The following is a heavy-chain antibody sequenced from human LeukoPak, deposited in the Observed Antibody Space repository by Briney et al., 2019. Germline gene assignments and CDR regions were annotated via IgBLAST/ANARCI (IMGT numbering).Heavy chain of an antibody. CDR3: ARDTDYYGSGRHGYFDH. D-gene: IGHD3-10*01. CDR2: LYSGGQT. V-gene: IGHV3-66*01. CDR1: GFTVSSNF. Sequence: GGSLRLSCEVSGFTVSSNFMGWVRQTPEKGLEWVSVLYSGGQTNYSDSVRGRFTISRDTSRNTLYLQMNSLRVDDTAAYYCARDTDYYGSGRHGYFDHWGQGTLVTVSS. J-gene: IGHJ1*01.